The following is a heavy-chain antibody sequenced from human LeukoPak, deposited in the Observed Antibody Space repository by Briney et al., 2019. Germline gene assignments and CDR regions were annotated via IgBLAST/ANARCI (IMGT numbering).Heavy chain of an antibody. V-gene: IGHV3-33*01. Sequence: GGSLRLSCAASGFTFSSYGMHWVRQAPGKGLEWVTIIWYDGSSKYYADSVKGRFTISRDNSKNTLYLQMNRLRAEDTAVYYCARGEGDGSNYSLDYWGQGTLVTVSS. J-gene: IGHJ4*02. CDR1: GFTFSSYG. CDR2: IWYDGSSK. D-gene: IGHD4-11*01. CDR3: ARGEGDGSNYSLDY.